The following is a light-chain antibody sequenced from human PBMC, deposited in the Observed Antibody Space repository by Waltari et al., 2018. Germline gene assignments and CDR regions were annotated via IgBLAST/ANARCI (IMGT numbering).Light chain of an antibody. Sequence: DIVMTQSPLSLPVTPGEPASISCRSSQSHLHSTGNNYLDWYLQNAGQSPQLLMSLGSNRAPGVPDRFSGSGSGTDFTLKISRVDAEDVGVYYCMQALHTPLTLGQGTRLEIK. V-gene: IGKV2-28*01. CDR2: LGS. CDR1: QSHLHSTGNNY. CDR3: MQALHTPLT. J-gene: IGKJ5*01.